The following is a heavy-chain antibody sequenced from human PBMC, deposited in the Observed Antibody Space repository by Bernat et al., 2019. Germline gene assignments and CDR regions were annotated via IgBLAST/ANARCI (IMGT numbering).Heavy chain of an antibody. CDR3: ARDPSGGYFDWLLS. J-gene: IGHJ5*02. D-gene: IGHD3-9*01. CDR1: GFTFSSYA. CDR2: ISYDGSNK. V-gene: IGHV3-30-3*01. Sequence: QVQLVESGGGVVQPGRSLRLSCAASGFTFSSYAMHWVRQAPGKGLAWVAVISYDGSNKYYADYVKGRFTISRDNSKNTLYLQMNSLRAEDTAVYYCARDPSGGYFDWLLSWGQGTLVTVSS.